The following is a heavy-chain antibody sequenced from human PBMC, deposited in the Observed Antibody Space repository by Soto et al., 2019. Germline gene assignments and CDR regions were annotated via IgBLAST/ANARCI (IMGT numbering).Heavy chain of an antibody. V-gene: IGHV3-7*01. Sequence: EVQLVESGGGLVQPGGSLRLSCAASEFTFSSFWMSWVRQAPGTGLEWVANIKEDGSEKYYADSVKGRFTISRDHAKKTLFLQMNNLRAEDTAVYYCAKDDGYGDYFGQGTLLTVSS. CDR1: EFTFSSFW. CDR3: AKDDGYGDY. CDR2: IKEDGSEK. J-gene: IGHJ4*01. D-gene: IGHD5-12*01.